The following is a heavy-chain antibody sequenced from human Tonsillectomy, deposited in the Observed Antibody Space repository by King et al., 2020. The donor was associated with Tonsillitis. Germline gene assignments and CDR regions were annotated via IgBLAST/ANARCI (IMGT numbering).Heavy chain of an antibody. Sequence: QLVQSGAEVKKPGESLKISCKGSGYSFTSYWIGWVRQMPGKGLEWMGIIDPGDSDTRYSPSFQGQVTISADKSISTAYLQGSSLKASDTAMYYCARGEVGYYYDSSGEYYFDYWGQGTLVTVSS. J-gene: IGHJ4*02. CDR2: IDPGDSDT. V-gene: IGHV5-51*01. CDR3: ARGEVGYYYDSSGEYYFDY. CDR1: GYSFTSYW. D-gene: IGHD3-22*01.